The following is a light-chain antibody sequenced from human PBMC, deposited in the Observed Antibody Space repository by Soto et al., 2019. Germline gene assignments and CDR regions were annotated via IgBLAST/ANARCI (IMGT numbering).Light chain of an antibody. V-gene: IGLV2-23*01. Sequence: QSVLTQPASVSGSPGQSITISCTGTSSDVGTYNLVSWYQHHPGKAPKLMIYEGSKRPSGVSNRFSGSKSGNTASLTISGLQAEDEADSYCCSYAGSSTYVFGTGPKLTVL. CDR2: EGS. CDR1: SSDVGTYNL. J-gene: IGLJ1*01. CDR3: CSYAGSSTYV.